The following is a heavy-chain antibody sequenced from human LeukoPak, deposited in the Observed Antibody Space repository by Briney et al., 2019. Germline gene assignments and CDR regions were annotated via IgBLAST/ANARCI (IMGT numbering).Heavy chain of an antibody. V-gene: IGHV1-18*01. CDR2: ISAYNGNT. J-gene: IGHJ4*02. CDR3: ARDVNWNYAYRYYDFDY. CDR1: GYTFTSYG. D-gene: IGHD1-7*01. Sequence: GASVKVSFKASGYTFTSYGISGVRQAPGQGLEWMGWISAYNGNTNYAQKLQGRVTMTTDTSTSTAYMELRSLRSDDTAVYYCARDVNWNYAYRYYDFDYWGQGTLVTVSS.